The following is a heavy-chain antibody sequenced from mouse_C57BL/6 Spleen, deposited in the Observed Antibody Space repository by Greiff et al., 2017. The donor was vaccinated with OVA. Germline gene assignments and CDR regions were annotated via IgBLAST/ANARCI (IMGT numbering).Heavy chain of an antibody. D-gene: IGHD2-4*01. CDR2: ISSGGDYI. CDR1: GFTFSSYA. J-gene: IGHJ4*01. CDR3: TRDNYDYDGYAMDY. V-gene: IGHV5-9-1*02. Sequence: EVKLQESGEGLVKPGGSLKLSCAASGFTFSSYAMSWVRQTPEKRLEWVAYISSGGDYIYYADTVKGRFTISRDNARNTLYLQMSSLKSEDTAMYYCTRDNYDYDGYAMDYWGQGTSVTVSS.